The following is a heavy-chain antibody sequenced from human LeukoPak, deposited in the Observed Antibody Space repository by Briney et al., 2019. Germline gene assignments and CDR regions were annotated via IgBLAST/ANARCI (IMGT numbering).Heavy chain of an antibody. D-gene: IGHD2-2*01. CDR2: INHSGST. CDR1: GGSFSGYY. J-gene: IGHJ4*02. CDR3: ASRGIVVVPAASDY. V-gene: IGHV4-34*01. Sequence: SETLSLTCAVYGGSFSGYYWSWIRQPPGKGLEWIGEINHSGSTNYNPSLKSRVTISVDTSKNQFSLKLSSVTAADTAVYYCASRGIVVVPAASDYWGQGTLVTVSS.